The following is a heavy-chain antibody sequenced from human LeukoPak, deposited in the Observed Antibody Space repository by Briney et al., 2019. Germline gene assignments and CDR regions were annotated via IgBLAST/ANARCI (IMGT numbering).Heavy chain of an antibody. CDR3: ARAAQNWNNAPYFDF. V-gene: IGHV4-31*03. Sequence: SETLSLTCTVSGGSVSSGDYYWSWIRQHPGKGLEWIGYIYYSGTTCYNPSLKSRLTISLDTSKNQFSLKLSSVTAADTAVYYCARAAQNWNNAPYFDFWGQETLVTVSS. D-gene: IGHD1/OR15-1a*01. J-gene: IGHJ4*02. CDR2: IYYSGTT. CDR1: GGSVSSGDYY.